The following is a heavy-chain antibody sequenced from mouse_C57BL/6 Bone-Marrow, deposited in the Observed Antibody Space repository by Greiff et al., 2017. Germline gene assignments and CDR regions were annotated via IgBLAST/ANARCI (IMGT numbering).Heavy chain of an antibody. CDR2: IRNKANNHAT. CDR3: TGNSYYGSSYPYAMDY. J-gene: IGHJ4*01. D-gene: IGHD1-1*01. Sequence: EVMLVESGGGLVQPGGSMKLSCAASGFTFSDAWMDWVRQSPEKGLEWVAEIRNKANNHATYYAESVKGRFTISRDDSKSSVYLQMNSLRAEDTGIYYCTGNSYYGSSYPYAMDYWGQGTSVTVSS. CDR1: GFTFSDAW. V-gene: IGHV6-6*01.